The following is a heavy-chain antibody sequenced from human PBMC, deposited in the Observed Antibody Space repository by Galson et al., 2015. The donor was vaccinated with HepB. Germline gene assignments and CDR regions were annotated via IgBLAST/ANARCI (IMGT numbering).Heavy chain of an antibody. CDR3: VEGSCGRAAS. Sequence: SVKVSCKASGGTFNNYIVIWVRQVPGQGLQWMGWIIPTLGLTNYTQTVQGRVTMSADKSTSTAYMELNSLRCEDTAVYYCVEGSCGRAASGGQGTLVTVTS. D-gene: IGHD3-10*01. CDR2: IIPTLGLT. CDR1: GGTFNNYI. J-gene: IGHJ4*02. V-gene: IGHV1-69*02.